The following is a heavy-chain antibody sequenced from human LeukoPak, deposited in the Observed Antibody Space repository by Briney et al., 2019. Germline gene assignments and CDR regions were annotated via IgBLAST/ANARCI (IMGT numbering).Heavy chain of an antibody. CDR2: INPSGGST. V-gene: IGHV1-46*01. D-gene: IGHD3-10*01. CDR1: GYTFTSYY. Sequence: ASVKVSCKASGYTFTSYYMHWVRQAPGQGLEWMGIINPSGGSTSYAQKFQGRVTMTRDTSTSTVYMELSSLRSEDTAVYYCARAYGSGSYGIYYGMDVWGKGTTVTVFS. CDR3: ARAYGSGSYGIYYGMDV. J-gene: IGHJ6*04.